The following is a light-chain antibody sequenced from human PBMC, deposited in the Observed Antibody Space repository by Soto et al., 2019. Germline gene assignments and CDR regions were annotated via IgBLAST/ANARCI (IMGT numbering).Light chain of an antibody. CDR3: GSWDSSLSAYV. CDR2: DDD. V-gene: IGLV1-51*01. CDR1: SSNIGGNS. Sequence: QSVLTQPPSVSAAPGQRVTISCSGSSSNIGGNSVSWYQQLPGTAPKLLIYDDDKRTLGIPDRFSGSKSGTSATLGITGFQTGEEADYYCGSWDSSLSAYVFGTETKVTVL. J-gene: IGLJ1*01.